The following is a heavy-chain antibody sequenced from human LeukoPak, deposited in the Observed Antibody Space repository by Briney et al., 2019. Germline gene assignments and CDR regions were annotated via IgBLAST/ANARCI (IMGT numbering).Heavy chain of an antibody. Sequence: GGSLRLSCAASGFTFSSYSMNWVRQAPGKGLEWVSYISSSSSTIYYADSVKGRFTISRDNSKNSLYLQMNSLRTEDTALYYCAKAPMGSSGYYYFDYWGQGTLVTVSS. J-gene: IGHJ4*02. D-gene: IGHD3-22*01. CDR1: GFTFSSYS. CDR3: AKAPMGSSGYYYFDY. V-gene: IGHV3-48*04. CDR2: ISSSSSTI.